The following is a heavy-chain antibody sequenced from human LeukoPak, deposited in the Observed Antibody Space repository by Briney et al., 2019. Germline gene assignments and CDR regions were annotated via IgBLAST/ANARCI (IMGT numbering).Heavy chain of an antibody. CDR1: GYTFTSYD. J-gene: IGHJ4*02. CDR2: MSASSGNT. Sequence: ASVNVSCKASGYTFTSYDINWVRQATGQGLEWLGWMSASSGNTGYAQKFQGRVSMTRATSISTAYLELSSLTFEDTAVYYCVRTPPKGDIDYWGQGTLVTVSS. D-gene: IGHD2-21*02. CDR3: VRTPPKGDIDY. V-gene: IGHV1-8*01.